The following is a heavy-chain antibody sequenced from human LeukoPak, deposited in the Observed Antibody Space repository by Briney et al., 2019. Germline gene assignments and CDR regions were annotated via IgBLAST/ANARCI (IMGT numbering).Heavy chain of an antibody. V-gene: IGHV3-53*01. CDR1: GFTVSSNS. CDR3: ARRAGAYSHPHDY. J-gene: IGHJ4*02. Sequence: GGSLRLSCTVSGFTVSSNSMSWVRQAPGKGLEWVSFIYSGTIHYSDSVKGRFTISRDNSKNTLYLQMNSLRAEDTAVYYCARRAGAYSHPHDYWGQGTLVTVSS. D-gene: IGHD4/OR15-4a*01. CDR2: IYSGTI.